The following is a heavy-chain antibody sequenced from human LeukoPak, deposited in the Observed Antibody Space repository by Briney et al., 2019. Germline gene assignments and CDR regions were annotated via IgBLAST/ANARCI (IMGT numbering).Heavy chain of an antibody. J-gene: IGHJ4*02. CDR2: ISSSAGNT. Sequence: GVSLRLSCAASGFTFSSYAISWVRQAPGKGLEWVSGISSSAGNTNYADSVKGRFTISRDNSKNTLYLQMNSLRVEDTAVYYCAKAQLRVTTGIDNWGQGTLVTVSS. D-gene: IGHD4-17*01. CDR3: AKAQLRVTTGIDN. V-gene: IGHV3-23*01. CDR1: GFTFSSYA.